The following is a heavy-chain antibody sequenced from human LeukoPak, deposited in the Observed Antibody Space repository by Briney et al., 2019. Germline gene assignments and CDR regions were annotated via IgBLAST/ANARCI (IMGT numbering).Heavy chain of an antibody. J-gene: IGHJ6*02. CDR1: GFTFSSYG. D-gene: IGHD6-6*01. CDR2: IWYDGSNK. CDR3: ARDAASVYSSSSSYYYYGMDV. Sequence: GGSLRLSCAASGFTFSSYGMHWVRQAPGKGLEWVAVIWYDGSNKYYADSVKGRFTISRDNSKNTLYLQMNSLRAEDTAVYYCARDAASVYSSSSSYYYYGMDVWGQGTTVTVSS. V-gene: IGHV3-33*08.